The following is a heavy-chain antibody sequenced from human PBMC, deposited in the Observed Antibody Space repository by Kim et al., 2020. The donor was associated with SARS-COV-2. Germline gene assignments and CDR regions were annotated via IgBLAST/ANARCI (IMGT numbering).Heavy chain of an antibody. J-gene: IGHJ3*02. D-gene: IGHD2-2*01. V-gene: IGHV1-18*01. Sequence: ASVKVSCKASGYTFTSYGISWVRQAPGQGLEWMGWISAYNGNTNYAQKLQGRVTMTTDTSTSTAYMELRSLISDDTAVYYCARVSEPSTGNCSSTSCYGLEDAFDIWGQGTMVTVSS. CDR1: GYTFTSYG. CDR3: ARVSEPSTGNCSSTSCYGLEDAFDI. CDR2: ISAYNGNT.